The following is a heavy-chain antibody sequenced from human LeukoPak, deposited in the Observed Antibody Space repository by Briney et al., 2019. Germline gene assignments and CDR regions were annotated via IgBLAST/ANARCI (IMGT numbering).Heavy chain of an antibody. CDR2: ISAYNGNT. V-gene: IGHV1-18*01. CDR1: GYTFTSYG. CDR3: ARGRDDFWSGYYHFDY. J-gene: IGHJ4*02. Sequence: ASAKVSCKASGYTFTSYGISWVRQAPGQGLEWMGWISAYNGNTNYAQKLQGRVTMTTDTSTSTAYMELRSLRSDDTAVYYCARGRDDFWSGYYHFDYWGQGTLVTVSS. D-gene: IGHD3-3*01.